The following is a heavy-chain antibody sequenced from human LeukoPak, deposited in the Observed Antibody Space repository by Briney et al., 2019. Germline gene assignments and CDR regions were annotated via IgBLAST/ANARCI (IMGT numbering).Heavy chain of an antibody. Sequence: GESLKISCKGSGYSFTSYWIGWVRQMPGKGLEWMGIIYPGDSDTRYSPSFQGQVTISADKSISTAYLQWSSLKASDTAMYYCARHDTTFPPYYYMDVWGKGTTVTVSS. CDR1: GYSFTSYW. J-gene: IGHJ6*03. CDR3: ARHDTTFPPYYYMDV. V-gene: IGHV5-51*01. D-gene: IGHD1-1*01. CDR2: IYPGDSDT.